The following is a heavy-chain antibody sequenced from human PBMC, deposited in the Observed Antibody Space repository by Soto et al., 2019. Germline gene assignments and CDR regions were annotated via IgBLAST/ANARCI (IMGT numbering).Heavy chain of an antibody. CDR2: ISNDGLNK. CDR3: ARTEDWSKMNFFLAFDS. D-gene: IGHD3-3*01. J-gene: IGHJ3*02. V-gene: IGHV3-30-3*01. Sequence: GGSLRLSGAACGVTFSSDAIHWVRQAPCTGLEWVAVISNDGLNKDYVDSVKGRFTISRDNSKNMVYLQMDSLRVEDTAVYYWARTEDWSKMNFFLAFDSWGQGTLVTVSS. CDR1: GVTFSSDA.